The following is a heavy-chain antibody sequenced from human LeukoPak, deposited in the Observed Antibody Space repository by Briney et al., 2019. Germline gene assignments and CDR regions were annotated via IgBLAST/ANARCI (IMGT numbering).Heavy chain of an antibody. CDR2: MNPNSGNT. V-gene: IGHV1-8*02. Sequence: ASVKVSCKASGYTFTSYGISWVRQAPGQGLEWMGWMNPNSGNTGYAQKFQGRVTMTRNTSISTAYMELSSLRSEDTAVYYCARAVSQLRFLEWLSREYYYGMDVWGQGTTVTVSS. CDR3: ARAVSQLRFLEWLSREYYYGMDV. CDR1: GYTFTSYG. J-gene: IGHJ6*02. D-gene: IGHD3-3*01.